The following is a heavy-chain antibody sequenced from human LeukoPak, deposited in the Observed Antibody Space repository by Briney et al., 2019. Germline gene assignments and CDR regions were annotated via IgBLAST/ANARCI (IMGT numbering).Heavy chain of an antibody. CDR1: GGSFSGYY. CDR3: ARGNGCNSAPLGY. V-gene: IGHV4-34*01. J-gene: IGHJ4*02. Sequence: SETLSLTCAVYGGSFSGYYWSWIRQPPGKGLEWIGEINHSGSTNYNPSLKSRVTISVDTSKNQFSLKLSSVTAADTAVYYCARGNGCNSAPLGYWGQGTLVTVSS. D-gene: IGHD5-24*01. CDR2: INHSGST.